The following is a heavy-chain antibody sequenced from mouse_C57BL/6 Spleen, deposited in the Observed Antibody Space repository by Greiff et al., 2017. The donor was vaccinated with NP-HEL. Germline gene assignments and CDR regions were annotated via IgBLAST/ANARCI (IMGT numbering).Heavy chain of an antibody. CDR3: ARRGSSGPDAMDY. V-gene: IGHV1-81*01. CDR1: GYTFTSYG. J-gene: IGHJ4*01. CDR2: IYPRSGNT. D-gene: IGHD3-2*02. Sequence: QVQLQQSGAELARPGASVKLSCKASGYTFTSYGISWVKQRTGQGLEWIGEIYPRSGNTYYIEKFKGKATLTADKSSSTAYMELRSLTSEDSAVDFCARRGSSGPDAMDYWGQGTSVTVSS.